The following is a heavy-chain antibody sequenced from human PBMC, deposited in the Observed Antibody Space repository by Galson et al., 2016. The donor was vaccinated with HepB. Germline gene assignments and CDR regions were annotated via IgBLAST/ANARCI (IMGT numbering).Heavy chain of an antibody. V-gene: IGHV3-74*01. CDR1: GFTFSTYW. J-gene: IGHJ4*02. D-gene: IGHD3-3*01. CDR3: ARGPAGVDDH. CDR2: INRDGSIT. Sequence: SLRLSCAASGFTFSTYWMHWVRQAPGKGLVWVSRINRDGSITDYADSVKGRFTTSRDNAKNTLYLQMHSLRAEDTAVYYCARGPAGVDDHWGQGTLVTVSS.